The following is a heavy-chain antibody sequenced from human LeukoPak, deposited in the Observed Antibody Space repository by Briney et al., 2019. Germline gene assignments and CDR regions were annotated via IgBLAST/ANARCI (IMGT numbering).Heavy chain of an antibody. CDR3: ARGMTTVTTWFDP. Sequence: GGSLRFSCAASGCTFSNYNMNWVRQAPGKGLEWVSSISSSSSYIYYADSVKGRFTISRDNAKNSLYLQMNSLRAEDTAVYYCARGMTTVTTWFDPWGQGTLVTVSS. CDR2: ISSSSSYI. J-gene: IGHJ5*02. D-gene: IGHD4-17*01. CDR1: GCTFSNYN. V-gene: IGHV3-21*01.